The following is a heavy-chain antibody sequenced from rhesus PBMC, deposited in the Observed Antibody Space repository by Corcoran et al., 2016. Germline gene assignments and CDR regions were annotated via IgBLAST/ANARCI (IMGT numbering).Heavy chain of an antibody. CDR1: GFSFSDYY. D-gene: IGHD2-27*01. Sequence: EVQLVESGGGLAKPGGSLRLSCAASGFSFSDYYMYWVRQAPGKGLEWVSGISYTGGSTYYADSVKGRFTISREKAKITLYLQMDSLRAEDTAVYYCARDGIVVVFTAHFDYWGQGVLVTVSS. CDR2: ISYTGGST. CDR3: ARDGIVVVFTAHFDY. V-gene: IGHV3S18*01. J-gene: IGHJ4*01.